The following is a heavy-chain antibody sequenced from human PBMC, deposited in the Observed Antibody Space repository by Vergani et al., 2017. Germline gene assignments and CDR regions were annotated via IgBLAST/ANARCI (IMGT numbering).Heavy chain of an antibody. CDR3: AKDPESIVAPTLGFDF. CDR1: GFTFSSYA. D-gene: IGHD2-21*01. V-gene: IGHV3-23*01. J-gene: IGHJ4*02. Sequence: EVQLLESGGGLVQPGGSLRLSCAASGFTFSSYAMSWVRQAPGKGLEWVSAISGSGGSTYYADSVKGRFTISRDNSKNTLYLQMNSLRVEDTATYYCAKDPESIVAPTLGFDFWGQGTLVTVSS. CDR2: ISGSGGST.